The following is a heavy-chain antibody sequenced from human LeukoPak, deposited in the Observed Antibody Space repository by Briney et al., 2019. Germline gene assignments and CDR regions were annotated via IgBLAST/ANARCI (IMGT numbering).Heavy chain of an antibody. Sequence: YPSETLSPTCTVSGGSISSYNWSWIGQPAGKELKWIGRIYTSGSTNYNPSLKSRVTMSVDTSNNQFSLKLSSVTAADTAVYYCARSEEDRYYYGMDVWDQGTTVTVSS. V-gene: IGHV4-4*07. CDR3: ARSEEDRYYYGMDV. CDR1: GGSISSYN. CDR2: IYTSGST. D-gene: IGHD2-15*01. J-gene: IGHJ6*02.